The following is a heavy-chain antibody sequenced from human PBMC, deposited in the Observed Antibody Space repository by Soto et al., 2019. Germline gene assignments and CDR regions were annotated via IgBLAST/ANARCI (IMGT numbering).Heavy chain of an antibody. D-gene: IGHD5-12*01. CDR2: ISGSGDRT. CDR1: VFTFSTSV. CDR3: TWSLVARDAFDE. Sequence: EVQLSESGGGLVQPGGSLRLSCAASVFTFSTSVMSWVRQAPEKGLQWVSSISGSGDRTYYADSVKGRFTVSRDNSRNTLYLDMTTVTADDTALYYCTWSLVARDAFDEWGQGTTVIVSS. J-gene: IGHJ3*01. V-gene: IGHV3-23*01.